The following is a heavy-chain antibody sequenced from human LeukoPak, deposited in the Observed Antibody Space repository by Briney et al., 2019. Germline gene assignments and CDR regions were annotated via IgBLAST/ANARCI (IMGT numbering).Heavy chain of an antibody. CDR2: ISGSGGSS. CDR1: GFTFSSYA. Sequence: GGSLRLSCAASGFTFSSYAMSWVRQAPGKGLERVSVISGSGGSSYYADSVKGRFTISRDNSKNTLYLQMNSLRAEDTAVYYCAKGDSGTYYYHFDYWGQGTLVTVSS. CDR3: AKGDSGTYYYHFDY. D-gene: IGHD3-10*01. V-gene: IGHV3-23*01. J-gene: IGHJ4*02.